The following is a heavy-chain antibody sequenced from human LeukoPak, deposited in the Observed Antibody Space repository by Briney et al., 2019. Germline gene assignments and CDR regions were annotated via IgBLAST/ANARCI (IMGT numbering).Heavy chain of an antibody. Sequence: GGSLRLSCAASGFTFSDYNMNWVRQAPGKGLEWVSSISRSSHYIYYTDSVKGRFTISRDNAKNSLYLQMNSLRAEDTAVYYCARDPPLVSGPVYYYYYMDVWGKGTTVTVSS. J-gene: IGHJ6*03. D-gene: IGHD5/OR15-5a*01. CDR2: ISRSSHYI. CDR1: GFTFSDYN. V-gene: IGHV3-21*01. CDR3: ARDPPLVSGPVYYYYYMDV.